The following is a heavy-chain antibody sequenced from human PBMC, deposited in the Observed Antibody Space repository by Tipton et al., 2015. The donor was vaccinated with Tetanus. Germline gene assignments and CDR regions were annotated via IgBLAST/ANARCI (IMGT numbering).Heavy chain of an antibody. Sequence: SLRLSCAASGFTFSGYGMHWVRQAPGKGLEWVAVIWYDGSKTYHADSVRGRFTISRDNSRNTLYLQMNSLRAEDTAVYYCAREYSSSSGGFDYWGQGTLVTVSS. J-gene: IGHJ4*02. CDR2: IWYDGSKT. CDR1: GFTFSGYG. V-gene: IGHV3-33*01. D-gene: IGHD6-6*01. CDR3: AREYSSSSGGFDY.